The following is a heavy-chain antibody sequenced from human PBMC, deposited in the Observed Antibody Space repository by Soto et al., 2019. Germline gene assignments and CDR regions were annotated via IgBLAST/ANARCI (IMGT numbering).Heavy chain of an antibody. J-gene: IGHJ5*02. D-gene: IGHD6-19*01. CDR2: IYHSGST. V-gene: IGHV4-4*02. Sequence: SETLSLTCAVSGGSISSSNWWSWVRQPPGKGLEWIGEIYHSGSTNYNPSLKSRVTISVDKSKNQFSLKLSSVTAADTAVYYCARDLKIAVAGTGSNWFDPWGQGTLVTVSS. CDR1: GGSISSSNW. CDR3: ARDLKIAVAGTGSNWFDP.